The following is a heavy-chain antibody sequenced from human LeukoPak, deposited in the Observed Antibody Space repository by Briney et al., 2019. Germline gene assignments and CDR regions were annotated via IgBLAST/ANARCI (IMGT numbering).Heavy chain of an antibody. CDR2: IYTSGST. CDR3: ARQDYYYYGMDV. V-gene: IGHV4-61*02. Sequence: KTSETLSLTCTVSGGSISSGSYYWSWIRQPAGKGLEWIGRIYTSGSTNYNPSLKSRVTISVDTSKNQFSLKLSSVTAADTAVYYCARQDYYYYGMDVWGQGTTVTVSS. J-gene: IGHJ6*02. CDR1: GGSISSGSYY.